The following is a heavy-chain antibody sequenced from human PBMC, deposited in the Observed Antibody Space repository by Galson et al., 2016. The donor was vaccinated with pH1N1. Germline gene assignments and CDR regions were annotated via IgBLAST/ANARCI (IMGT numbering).Heavy chain of an antibody. CDR1: GGSISSGGYY. CDR2: IFYSGST. D-gene: IGHD6-19*01. J-gene: IGHJ4*02. Sequence: LTCTVSGGSISSGGYYWSWIRQHPGKGLEWIGYIFYSGSTYYNPSLKSRVTISVDTSKNQFSLKLSSVTAADTAVYYCARGVSVAGTPRLDYWGQGTLVTVSS. CDR3: ARGVSVAGTPRLDY. V-gene: IGHV4-31*03.